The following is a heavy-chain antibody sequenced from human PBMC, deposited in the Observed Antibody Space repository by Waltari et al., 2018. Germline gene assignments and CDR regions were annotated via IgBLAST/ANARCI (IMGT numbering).Heavy chain of an antibody. D-gene: IGHD4-17*01. V-gene: IGHV3-49*04. CDR2: IRSKTYGETT. CDR1: GFTFGVYA. Sequence: VESGGDFLQPGRSLRLSCTTSGFTFGVYAVTWVRQAPGKGLEWVGFIRSKTYGETTEYAASVRGRFTISRDDSKNIAYLQMNSLKTEDTAVYYCTTDPRMRYGDYAFDIWGQGTMVTVSS. CDR3: TTDPRMRYGDYAFDI. J-gene: IGHJ3*02.